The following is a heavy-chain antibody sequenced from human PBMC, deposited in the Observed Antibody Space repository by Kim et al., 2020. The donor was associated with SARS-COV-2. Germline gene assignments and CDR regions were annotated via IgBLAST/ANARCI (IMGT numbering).Heavy chain of an antibody. CDR2: T. D-gene: IGHD6-13*01. V-gene: IGHV1-3*01. Sequence: TKYSQKFQGRVTITRGASANTAYMELSSLRSEDTSVYFCARAMAAAGSFDFWGQGTLVTVSS. CDR3: ARAMAAAGSFDF. J-gene: IGHJ4*02.